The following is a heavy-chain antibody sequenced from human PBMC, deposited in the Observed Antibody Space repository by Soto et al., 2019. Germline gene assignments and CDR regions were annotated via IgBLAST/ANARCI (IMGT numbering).Heavy chain of an antibody. CDR2: ISGSARSK. Sequence: GGSLRLSCTASGFIFIDYGMNWIRQAPGKGLEWVSFISGSARSKNSADPVKGRFTISRDNAKNSLYLQMNSLRAEDTAIYYCARNSEHFDYWGQGTLVTVSS. CDR1: GFIFIDYG. J-gene: IGHJ4*02. CDR3: ARNSEHFDY. V-gene: IGHV3-11*01. D-gene: IGHD6-13*01.